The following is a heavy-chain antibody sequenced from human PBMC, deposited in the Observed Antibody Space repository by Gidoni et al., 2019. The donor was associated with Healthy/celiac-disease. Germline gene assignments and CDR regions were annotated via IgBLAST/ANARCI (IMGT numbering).Heavy chain of an antibody. J-gene: IGHJ4*02. CDR3: ARGSVKVGANYYFDY. CDR1: GFTVSSNY. CDR2: IYSGGST. Sequence: EVQLVESGGGLVQPGGSLRLSCAASGFTVSSNYMSWVRQAPGKGLEWVSVIYSGGSTYYADSVKGRFTISRDNSKNTLYLQMNSLRAEDTAVYYCARGSVKVGANYYFDYWGQGTLVTVSS. D-gene: IGHD1-26*01. V-gene: IGHV3-66*02.